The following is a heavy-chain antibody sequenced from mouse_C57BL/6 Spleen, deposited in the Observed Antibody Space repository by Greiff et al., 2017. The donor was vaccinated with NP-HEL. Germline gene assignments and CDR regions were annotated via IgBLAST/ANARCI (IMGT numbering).Heavy chain of an antibody. CDR2: IDPSDSYT. D-gene: IGHD1-1*01. CDR1: GYTFTSYW. V-gene: IGHV1-50*01. J-gene: IGHJ1*03. Sequence: QVQLQQSGAELVKPGASVKLSCKASGYTFTSYWMQWVKQRPGQGLEWIGEIDPSDSYTNYNQKFKGKATLTVDTSSSTAYMQLSILTSEDSAVDYCARRTTVSSWGYFDVWGTGTTVTVSS. CDR3: ARRTTVSSWGYFDV.